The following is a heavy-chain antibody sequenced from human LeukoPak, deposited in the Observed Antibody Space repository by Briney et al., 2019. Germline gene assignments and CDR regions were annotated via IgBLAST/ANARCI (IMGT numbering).Heavy chain of an antibody. CDR3: ARSTYGSGSSPFDY. Sequence: GGSLRLSCAASGFTFSSYAMSWVRQAPGKGLEWVSAISGSGSSTFYADSVKGRFTISRDNSKNTLYLQMNSLRPEDTAVYYCARSTYGSGSSPFDYWGQGTLVTVSS. CDR2: ISGSGSST. J-gene: IGHJ4*02. D-gene: IGHD3-10*01. CDR1: GFTFSSYA. V-gene: IGHV3-23*01.